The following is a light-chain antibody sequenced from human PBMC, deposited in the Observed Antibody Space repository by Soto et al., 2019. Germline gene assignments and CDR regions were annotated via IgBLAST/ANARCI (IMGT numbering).Light chain of an antibody. CDR3: AAWDDGLNGWV. Sequence: QSVLTQPPSASGTPGQRVTISCSGSSSNIGRNTVTWYQQVPGTAPNLLISNNHRRPSGVPDRFSASKSGTSASLAISGLRSEDETDYYCAAWDDGLNGWVFGGGTKLTGL. J-gene: IGLJ3*02. CDR1: SSNIGRNT. V-gene: IGLV1-44*01. CDR2: NNH.